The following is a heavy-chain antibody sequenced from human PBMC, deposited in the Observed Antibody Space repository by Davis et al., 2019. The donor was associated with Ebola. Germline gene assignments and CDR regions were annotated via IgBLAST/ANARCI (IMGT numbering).Heavy chain of an antibody. CDR1: GGSFSGYY. D-gene: IGHD3/OR15-3a*01. CDR2: IYYSGST. Sequence: SETLSLTCAVYGGSFSGYYWSWIRQPPGKGLEWIGYIYYSGSTNYNPSLKSRVTISVDTSKNQFSLKLSSVTAADTAVYYCARDFSLDRFDYYYYYGMDVWGQGTTVTVSS. V-gene: IGHV4-59*01. CDR3: ARDFSLDRFDYYYYYGMDV. J-gene: IGHJ6*02.